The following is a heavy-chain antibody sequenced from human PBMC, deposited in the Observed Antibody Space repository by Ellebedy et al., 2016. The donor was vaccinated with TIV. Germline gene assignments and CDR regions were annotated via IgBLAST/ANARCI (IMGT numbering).Heavy chain of an antibody. CDR2: LTTGGVT. CDR1: GFTFSTYA. J-gene: IGHJ3*02. D-gene: IGHD4-23*01. V-gene: IGHV3-23*01. Sequence: GESLKISCVVSGFTFSTYAMRWFRQAPGKGLEWVSALTTGGVTFYADSVKGRFTISRDNSKNTLYLQMNSLRAEDTAVYDCARDPVGVGPAFDIWGQGTMVTVSS. CDR3: ARDPVGVGPAFDI.